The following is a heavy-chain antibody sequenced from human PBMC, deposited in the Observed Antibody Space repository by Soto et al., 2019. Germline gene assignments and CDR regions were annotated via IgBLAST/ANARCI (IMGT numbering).Heavy chain of an antibody. CDR1: GYSFTSYW. CDR2: IDPSDSYT. D-gene: IGHD3-22*01. CDR3: ARPYYDSSGYRDAFDI. Sequence: GESLKISCKGSGYSFTSYWIGWVRQTPGKGLEWMGRIDPSDSYTNYSPSFQGHVTISLDKSIRTAYLQWSSLKASDTAMYYCARPYYDSSGYRDAFDIWGQGTMVTVSS. J-gene: IGHJ3*02. V-gene: IGHV5-10-1*01.